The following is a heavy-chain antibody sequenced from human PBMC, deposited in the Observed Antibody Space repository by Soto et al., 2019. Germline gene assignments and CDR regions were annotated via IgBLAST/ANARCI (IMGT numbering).Heavy chain of an antibody. CDR3: ARVIGYYYHMDV. CDR1: GYTFTTYD. J-gene: IGHJ6*02. Sequence: QVQLVQSGGEVKKPGASVKVSCKASGYTFTTYDLSWVRQAPGQGLEWMGWISAYNGNTNYAQNLQGRVTMTTDTSTSTAYMELRSLRSDDTAVYYCARVIGYYYHMDVWRQGTTVTVSS. V-gene: IGHV1-18*01. D-gene: IGHD3-22*01. CDR2: ISAYNGNT.